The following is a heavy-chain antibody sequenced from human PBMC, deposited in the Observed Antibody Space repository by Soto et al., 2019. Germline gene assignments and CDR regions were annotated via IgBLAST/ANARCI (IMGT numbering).Heavy chain of an antibody. Sequence: WGSLPFSCATSVFTFSNAWMSWVRQAPGKGLEWVGSIKSKTDGGTTDDAAPVKGRFTISRDDSKNTLYLQMKSLKTEDTAVYYCTTDPITIFGVVITIFDYWGQGTMVTVSS. CDR1: VFTFSNAW. V-gene: IGHV3-15*01. CDR2: IKSKTDGGTT. CDR3: TTDPITIFGVVITIFDY. J-gene: IGHJ4*02. D-gene: IGHD3-3*01.